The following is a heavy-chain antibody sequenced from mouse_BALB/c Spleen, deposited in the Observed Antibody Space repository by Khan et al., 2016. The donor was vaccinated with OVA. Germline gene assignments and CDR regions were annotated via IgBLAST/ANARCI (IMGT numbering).Heavy chain of an antibody. V-gene: IGHV1-4*01. D-gene: IGHD2-14*01. CDR1: GYTFTSYT. Sequence: VELQESGAELARPGASVKMSCKASGYTFTSYTIHWIKQRPGQGLEWIGYINPSNDYTNYNQKFKDKATLPADKSSTTAYMQLSSLTSDDSAVYYCARDGAYYRNDGWFAYWGQGTLVTVSA. CDR2: INPSNDYT. J-gene: IGHJ3*01. CDR3: ARDGAYYRNDGWFAY.